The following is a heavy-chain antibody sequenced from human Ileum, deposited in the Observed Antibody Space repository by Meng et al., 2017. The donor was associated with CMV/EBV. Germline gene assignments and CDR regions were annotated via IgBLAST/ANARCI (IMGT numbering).Heavy chain of an antibody. CDR2: IIPILGIA. CDR1: GTFSSYT. D-gene: IGHD3-10*01. V-gene: IGHV1-69*02. J-gene: IGHJ5*02. Sequence: GTFSSYTSSWVRQAPGQGLEWMGRIIPILGIANYAQKCQGRVTITADKSTSTAYMELSSLRSEDTAVYYCARLPGGEVREQQNWFDPWGQGTLVTVSS. CDR3: ARLPGGEVREQQNWFDP.